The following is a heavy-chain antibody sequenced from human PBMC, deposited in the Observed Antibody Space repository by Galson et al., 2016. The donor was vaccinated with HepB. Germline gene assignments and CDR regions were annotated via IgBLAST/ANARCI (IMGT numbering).Heavy chain of an antibody. D-gene: IGHD3-16*01. J-gene: IGHJ4*02. CDR3: GKHGGFDY. Sequence: SLRLSCAASGFSFSTSGMSWVRQTPGRGLEWVSGITSSGDTTHYADSVKGWFTISRDNSKNTLYLYMNSLRAGDTAVYYCGKHGGFDYWGQGALVTVSS. CDR2: ITSSGDTT. V-gene: IGHV3-23*01. CDR1: GFSFSTSG.